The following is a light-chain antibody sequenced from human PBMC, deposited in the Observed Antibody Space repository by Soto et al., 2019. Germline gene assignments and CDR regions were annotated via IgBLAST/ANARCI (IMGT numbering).Light chain of an antibody. CDR1: QSVLYSSNNKNY. Sequence: DIVMTQSPDSLAVSLGERATINCKSSQSVLYSSNNKNYLAWYQQKPGQPPELLIYWASTRESGVPDRFSGSWSGTDFTLTISSLQAEDVAVYYYQQYYSTPLTFGGGTKVEIK. CDR2: WAS. V-gene: IGKV4-1*01. J-gene: IGKJ4*01. CDR3: QQYYSTPLT.